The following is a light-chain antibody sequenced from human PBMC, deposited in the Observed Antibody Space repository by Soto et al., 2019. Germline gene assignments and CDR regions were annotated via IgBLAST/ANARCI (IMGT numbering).Light chain of an antibody. J-gene: IGLJ2*01. CDR2: SNN. V-gene: IGLV1-44*01. CDR1: SSNIGSNT. CDR3: AAWEDRLNGVV. Sequence: QSVLTQPPSASGTPGQRVTISCSGSSSNIGSNTVNWYQQLPGTAPKLLIYSNNQRPSGVPDRFSGSKSGTSASLAISGLQSEDEADYYCAAWEDRLNGVVFCGGTKLT.